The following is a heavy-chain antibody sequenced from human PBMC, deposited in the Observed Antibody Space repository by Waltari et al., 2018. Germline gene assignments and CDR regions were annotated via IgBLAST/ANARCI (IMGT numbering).Heavy chain of an antibody. J-gene: IGHJ4*02. CDR2: INWNGGST. CDR3: AREKLMGEYIDY. V-gene: IGHV3-20*04. D-gene: IGHD2-15*01. CDR1: AFNFDDHG. Sequence: EVQLVESGGGVRRPGGSLRLSCAASAFNFDDHGMRWVRQAPGKGLEWVSSINWNGGSTCYADSVRGRFTISRDNAKNSLYLQMNSLRADDTALYYCAREKLMGEYIDYWGQGTLVTVSS.